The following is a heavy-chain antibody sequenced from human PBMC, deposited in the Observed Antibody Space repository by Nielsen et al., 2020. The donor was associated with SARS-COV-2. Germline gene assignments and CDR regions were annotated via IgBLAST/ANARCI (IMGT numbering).Heavy chain of an antibody. V-gene: IGHV3-74*01. Sequence: GESLKISCAASAFTFSTYWMHWVRQAPGKGLVWVSRINSDGSSTSYADSVKGRFTISRDNSKNTLYLQMNSLRAEDTAVYYCARAPTTLYSGYDSTYYFDYWGQGTLVTVSS. J-gene: IGHJ4*02. CDR3: ARAPTTLYSGYDSTYYFDY. D-gene: IGHD5-12*01. CDR2: INSDGSST. CDR1: AFTFSTYW.